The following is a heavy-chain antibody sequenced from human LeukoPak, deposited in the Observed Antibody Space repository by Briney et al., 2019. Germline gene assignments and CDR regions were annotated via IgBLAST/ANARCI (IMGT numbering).Heavy chain of an antibody. CDR3: ARDGGDLGPGTIRGARFYYYYMDV. D-gene: IGHD3-16*01. CDR2: VHTSGNP. Sequence: SQTLSLTCSVSGASISSGSDYWSWIRQPAGKALEWIGRVHTSGNPNYNPSLENRVSISVDRSKNQFSLQLNSVTAADTAVYYCARDGGDLGPGTIRGARFYYYYMDVWGKGTAVIVSS. J-gene: IGHJ6*03. CDR1: GASISSGSDY. V-gene: IGHV4-61*02.